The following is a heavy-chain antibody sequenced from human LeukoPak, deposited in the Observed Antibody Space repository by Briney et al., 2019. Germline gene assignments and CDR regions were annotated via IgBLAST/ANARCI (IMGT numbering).Heavy chain of an antibody. V-gene: IGHV3-23*01. J-gene: IGHJ4*02. CDR2: ISGSGGST. CDR3: AIPPVHYDISIFLDY. D-gene: IGHD3-22*01. Sequence: TGGSLRLSCAAPGFTFSSFAMSWVRQAPGKGLEWVSAISGSGGSTDYADSVKGRFTISRDNSKKTLYLQMNSLRAEDRAVYYCAIPPVHYDISIFLDYCGQGTLFTASS. CDR1: GFTFSSFA.